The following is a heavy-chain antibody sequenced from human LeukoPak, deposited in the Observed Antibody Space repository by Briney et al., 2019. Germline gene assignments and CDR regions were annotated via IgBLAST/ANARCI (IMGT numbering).Heavy chain of an antibody. CDR3: ARRFGGRGYGFGSYYYYMDV. J-gene: IGHJ6*03. V-gene: IGHV3-66*01. D-gene: IGHD3-16*01. CDR1: GFTVSSNY. CDR2: IYSGGST. Sequence: PGGSLRLSCAASGFTVSSNYMSWSRQAPGKGLEWVSVIYSGGSTYYADSVKGRFTISRDNSKNTLYLQMNSLRAEDTAVYYCARRFGGRGYGFGSYYYYMDVWGKGTTVTISS.